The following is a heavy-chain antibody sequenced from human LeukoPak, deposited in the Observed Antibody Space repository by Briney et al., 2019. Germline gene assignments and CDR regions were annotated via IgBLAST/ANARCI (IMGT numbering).Heavy chain of an antibody. CDR1: GYTLTELS. CDR2: FDPEDGET. V-gene: IGHV1-24*01. D-gene: IGHD6-13*01. CDR3: ATTRYSSSWYNWFDP. Sequence: ASVKVSCKVSGYTLTELSMHWVRQAPGKGLEWMGGFDPEDGETIYAQKFQGRVTMTEDTSTDTAYMELSSLRSEDTAVYYCATTRYSSSWYNWFDPWGQGTLVTVSS. J-gene: IGHJ5*02.